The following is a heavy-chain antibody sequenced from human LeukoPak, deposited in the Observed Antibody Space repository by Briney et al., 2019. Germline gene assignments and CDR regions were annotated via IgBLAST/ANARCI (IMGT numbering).Heavy chain of an antibody. CDR2: IFYSGST. CDR3: AREDDIYYYMDV. J-gene: IGHJ6*03. V-gene: IGHV4-34*12. Sequence: SETLSLTCAVYGGSFSGYNWGWIRQPPGKGLEWIGNIFYSGSTYYSPSVKSRVTISLDTSRNQFSLKLSSVTAADTAVYYCAREDDIYYYMDVWGKGTTVTISS. CDR1: GGSFSGYN. D-gene: IGHD1-1*01.